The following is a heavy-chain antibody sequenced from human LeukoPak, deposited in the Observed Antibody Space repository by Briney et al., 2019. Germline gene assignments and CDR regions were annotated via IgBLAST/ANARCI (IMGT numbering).Heavy chain of an antibody. CDR3: ARGYSSSWYPSGRQAFDI. D-gene: IGHD6-13*01. Sequence: PGGSLRLSCAASGFTFSSYWMSWVRQAPGKGLEWVANIKQDGSEKYYVDSVKGRFTISRDNAKNSLYLQMNSLRAEDTAVYYCARGYSSSWYPSGRQAFDIWGQGTMVTVSS. CDR2: IKQDGSEK. V-gene: IGHV3-7*01. CDR1: GFTFSSYW. J-gene: IGHJ3*02.